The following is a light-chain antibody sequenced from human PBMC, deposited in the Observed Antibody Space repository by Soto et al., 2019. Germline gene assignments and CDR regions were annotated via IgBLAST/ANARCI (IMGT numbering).Light chain of an antibody. V-gene: IGKV4-1*01. Sequence: DIVVTQSPESLAVSLGERATINCKSTQSVLLSSQNKNCITWYQQKPGQPPKVLIYWASTRNSGVPDRFSGSGSGTDFTLTISSLQAEDVAVYYCYQYCTIPRTFGQGTKVEIK. CDR1: QSVLLSSQNKNC. CDR2: WAS. CDR3: YQYCTIPRT. J-gene: IGKJ1*01.